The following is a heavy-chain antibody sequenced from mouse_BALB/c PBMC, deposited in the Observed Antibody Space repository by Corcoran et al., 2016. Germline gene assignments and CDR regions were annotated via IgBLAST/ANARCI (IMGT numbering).Heavy chain of an antibody. CDR2: SDPANGNT. J-gene: IGHJ1*01. Sequence: EDQLQQSGAELVKPGASVKLSCTATGFNIKDTYMHWVKQRPEQGLEWIGRSDPANGNTKYDTKYQSKATITTDTSSNTAYLQLTILTSDDTAVYCCARWDWYVDVWGAWTTVTVSS. CDR1: GFNIKDTY. V-gene: IGHV14-3*02. CDR3: ARWDWYVDV.